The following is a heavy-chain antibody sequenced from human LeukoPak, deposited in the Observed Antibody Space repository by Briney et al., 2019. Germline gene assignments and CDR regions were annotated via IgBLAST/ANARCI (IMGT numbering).Heavy chain of an antibody. CDR3: ATALGDSDY. D-gene: IGHD4-17*01. CDR2: ITESGDRT. V-gene: IGHV3-23*01. J-gene: IGHJ4*02. CDR1: GITFSIYG. Sequence: GGSLRLSCAASGITFSIYGMSWVRQGPGKGLEWVSGITESGDRTFYGDSVKGRFTISRDNSKNTLYLQMNSLRADDTAVYYCATALGDSDYWGQGTLVTVSS.